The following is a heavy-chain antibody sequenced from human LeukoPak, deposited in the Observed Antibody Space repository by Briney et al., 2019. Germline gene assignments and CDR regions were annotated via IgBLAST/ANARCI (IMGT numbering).Heavy chain of an antibody. Sequence: GSLRLSCVASGFTASGFSFSSNTMNWVRRAPGKGLEWVSSITSTSAYIHYADSVKGRFAISRDNAKKSLYLQMNSLRAEDTAVYYCASDFSSWYVSWGQGTLVTVSS. CDR1: GFSFSSNT. D-gene: IGHD6-13*01. V-gene: IGHV3-21*01. CDR3: ASDFSSWYVS. J-gene: IGHJ5*01. CDR2: ITSTSAYI.